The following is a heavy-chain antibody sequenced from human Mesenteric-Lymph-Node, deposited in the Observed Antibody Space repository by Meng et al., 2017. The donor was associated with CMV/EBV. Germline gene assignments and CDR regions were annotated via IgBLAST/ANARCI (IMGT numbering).Heavy chain of an antibody. CDR2: ISAYNGNT. J-gene: IGHJ4*02. D-gene: IGHD3-9*01. CDR1: YG. CDR3: AGAPTIRRLRYFDWLSDYFDY. Sequence: YGLRWVRQAPGQGLEWMGWISAYNGNTNYAQKLQGRVTMTTNTSTSTAYMELRSLRSDDTAVYYCAGAPTIRRLRYFDWLSDYFDYWGQGTLVTVSS. V-gene: IGHV1-18*01.